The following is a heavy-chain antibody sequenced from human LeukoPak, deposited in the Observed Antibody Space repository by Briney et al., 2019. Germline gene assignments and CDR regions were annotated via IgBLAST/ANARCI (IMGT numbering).Heavy chain of an antibody. CDR1: GGSIKNYY. J-gene: IGHJ4*02. Sequence: SETLSLTCTVSGGSIKNYYWNWIRQPAGKGLEWIGRIHTSGSTNYNPSLQSRLTVSVDTSKNQFSLRLTSVTAADTAVYYCARDGGSGWYDYWGQGILVTVSS. V-gene: IGHV4-4*07. CDR2: IHTSGST. D-gene: IGHD6-19*01. CDR3: ARDGGSGWYDY.